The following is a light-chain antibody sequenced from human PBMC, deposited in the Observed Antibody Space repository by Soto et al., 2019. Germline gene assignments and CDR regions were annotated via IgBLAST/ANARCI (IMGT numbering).Light chain of an antibody. Sequence: DMPMTQSPTTLSASVGDRVTITCRASQNIRSWLAWYQQKPGKAPKVLIYDASTLESGVPSRFSGSGFGTEFTLTISSLQPDDFATYYCQLYTGYFGQGTNLEIK. V-gene: IGKV1-5*01. J-gene: IGKJ2*01. CDR3: QLYTGY. CDR2: DAS. CDR1: QNIRSW.